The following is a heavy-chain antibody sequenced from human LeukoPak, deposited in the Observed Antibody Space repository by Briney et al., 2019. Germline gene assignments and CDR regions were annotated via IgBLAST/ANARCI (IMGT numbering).Heavy chain of an antibody. J-gene: IGHJ4*02. D-gene: IGHD5-18*01. Sequence: ASVKVSCKASGYTFTSYAMHWVRQATGQGLEWMGWMNPNSGNTGYAQKFQGRVTMTRNTSISTAYMELGSLRSEDTAVYYCARGPPLRGYSYGYPFDYWGQGTLVTVSS. CDR2: MNPNSGNT. CDR3: ARGPPLRGYSYGYPFDY. CDR1: GYTFTSYA. V-gene: IGHV1-8*02.